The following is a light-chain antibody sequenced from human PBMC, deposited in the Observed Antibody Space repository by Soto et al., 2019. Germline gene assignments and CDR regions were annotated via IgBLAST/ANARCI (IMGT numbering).Light chain of an antibody. J-gene: IGKJ5*01. V-gene: IGKV3-20*01. Sequence: EIVLAHSPGTLSLSPGERATLSCSASQSVSSSYLAWYQQKPGQAPRLLIYGVSSRATGIPDRFSGSGSATDFTLTISRLAPEDFAVYYCQQYGRSPTFGQGTRLEIK. CDR3: QQYGRSPT. CDR2: GVS. CDR1: QSVSSSY.